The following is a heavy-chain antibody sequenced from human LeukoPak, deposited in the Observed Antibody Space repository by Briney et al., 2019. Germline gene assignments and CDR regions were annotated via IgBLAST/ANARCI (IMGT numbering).Heavy chain of an antibody. D-gene: IGHD1-14*01. CDR1: GYTFTSYY. V-gene: IGHV1-46*01. J-gene: IGHJ6*02. CDR3: AWTGGPQYYYYGMDV. Sequence: ASVKVSCKASGYTFTSYYMHWVRQAPGQGLEWMGIINPSGGSTSYAQKFQGRVTMTRDTSTSTVYMELSSLRSEDTAVYYCAWTGGPQYYYYGMDVWGQGTTVTVSS. CDR2: INPSGGST.